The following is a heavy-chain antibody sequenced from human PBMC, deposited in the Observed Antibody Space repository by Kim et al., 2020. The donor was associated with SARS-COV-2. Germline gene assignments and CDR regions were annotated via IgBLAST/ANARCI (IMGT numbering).Heavy chain of an antibody. CDR2: ISGSGDST. CDR1: GFTFRSYA. CDR3: AKPYGDYDEGGVDY. J-gene: IGHJ4*02. V-gene: IGHV3-23*01. Sequence: GGSLRLSCAASGFTFRSYAMNWVRQAPGKGLEWVSAISGSGDSTNYADSVKGRFTISRDNPKNTLYLQMNSLRAVDTAVYYCAKPYGDYDEGGVDYWGQGTLVTVSS. D-gene: IGHD5-12*01.